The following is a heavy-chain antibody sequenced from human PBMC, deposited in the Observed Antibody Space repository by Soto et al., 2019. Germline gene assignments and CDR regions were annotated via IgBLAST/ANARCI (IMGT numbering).Heavy chain of an antibody. D-gene: IGHD3-3*01. CDR3: ARDHAAITIFGVVSGNWFDP. CDR1: GGSISSYY. CDR2: IYYSGST. J-gene: IGHJ5*02. Sequence: PSETLSLTCTVSGGSISSYYRSWILQPPGKGLEWIGYIYYSGSTNYNPSLKSRVTISVDTSKNQFSLKLSSVTAADTAVYYCARDHAAITIFGVVSGNWFDPWGQGTLVTVSS. V-gene: IGHV4-59*01.